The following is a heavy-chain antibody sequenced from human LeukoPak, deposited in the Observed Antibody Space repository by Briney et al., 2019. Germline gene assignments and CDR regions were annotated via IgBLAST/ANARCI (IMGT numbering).Heavy chain of an antibody. J-gene: IGHJ4*02. Sequence: PSETLSLTCTVSGGSISSYYWSWIRQPPGKGLEWIGYIYYSGSTNYNPSLKSRVTISVDTSKNQFSLKLSSVTAADTAVYYCAKWRSGSDYFDYWGQGTLVTVSS. V-gene: IGHV4-59*01. CDR3: AKWRSGSDYFDY. CDR2: IYYSGST. D-gene: IGHD1-26*01. CDR1: GGSISSYY.